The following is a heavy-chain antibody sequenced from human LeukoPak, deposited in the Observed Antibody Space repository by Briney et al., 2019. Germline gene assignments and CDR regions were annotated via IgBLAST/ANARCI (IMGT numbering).Heavy chain of an antibody. V-gene: IGHV4-30-4*01. Sequence: PSQTLSLTCTVSGGSINSGDYYWSWIRQPPGKGLEWIGYISYSGSTYYNPSLKSRVTISVDTSKNQFSLKLSSVTTADTAVYFCARNMGASSSHSFDYWGQGTLVTVSS. D-gene: IGHD1-26*01. J-gene: IGHJ4*02. CDR1: GGSINSGDYY. CDR3: ARNMGASSSHSFDY. CDR2: ISYSGST.